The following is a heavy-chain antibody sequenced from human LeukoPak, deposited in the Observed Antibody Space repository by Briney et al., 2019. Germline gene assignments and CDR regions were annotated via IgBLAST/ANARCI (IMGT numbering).Heavy chain of an antibody. D-gene: IGHD3-10*01. CDR1: GYTFTSYD. Sequence: ASVKVSCKASGYTFTSYDINWVRQATGQGLEWMGWMNPNSGNTGYAQKLQGRVTMTRNTSISTAYMELSSLRSEDTAVYYCARRMVRGVIMLWAYYMDVWGKGTTVTVSS. V-gene: IGHV1-8*02. CDR3: ARRMVRGVIMLWAYYMDV. J-gene: IGHJ6*03. CDR2: MNPNSGNT.